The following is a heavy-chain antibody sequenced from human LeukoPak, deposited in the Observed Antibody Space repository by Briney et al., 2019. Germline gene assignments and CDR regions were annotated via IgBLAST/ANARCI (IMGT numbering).Heavy chain of an antibody. CDR3: ARGQGYYYDSSGYYAFDI. D-gene: IGHD3-22*01. V-gene: IGHV4-59*01. Sequence: SETPSLTCTVSGGSISSYYWSWIRQPPGKGLEWIGYIYYSGSTNYNPSLKSRVTISVDTSKNQFSLKLSSVTAADTAVYYCARGQGYYYDSSGYYAFDIWGQGTMVTVSS. J-gene: IGHJ3*02. CDR1: GGSISSYY. CDR2: IYYSGST.